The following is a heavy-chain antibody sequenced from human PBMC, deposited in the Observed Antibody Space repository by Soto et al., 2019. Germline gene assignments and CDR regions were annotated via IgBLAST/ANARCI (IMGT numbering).Heavy chain of an antibody. V-gene: IGHV1-69*02. CDR2: IIPILGIA. CDR1: GGTFSSYT. D-gene: IGHD2-2*01. Sequence: GASVKVSCTDSGGTFSSYTISWVRQAPGQGLEWMGRIIPILGIANYAQKFQGRVTITADKSTSTAYMELSSLRSEDTAVYYCASNAESFPLKDIVVVPAATDYAFDIWGQGTMVTVSS. CDR3: ASNAESFPLKDIVVVPAATDYAFDI. J-gene: IGHJ3*02.